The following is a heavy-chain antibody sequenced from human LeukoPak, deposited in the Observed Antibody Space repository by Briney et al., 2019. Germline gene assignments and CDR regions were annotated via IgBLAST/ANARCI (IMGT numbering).Heavy chain of an antibody. CDR3: VRAVVGYRPYYYYMDV. CDR2: IYYSGST. D-gene: IGHD5-12*01. J-gene: IGHJ6*03. V-gene: IGHV4-59*01. Sequence: SETLSLTCTVSGGCISSYYWSWIRQPPGKGLEWIGYIYYSGSTKYKPSLKGRVTISVDTSKNQFSLKLNSLTAADTAVYYCVRAVVGYRPYYYYMDVWGKGTTVTVSS. CDR1: GGCISSYY.